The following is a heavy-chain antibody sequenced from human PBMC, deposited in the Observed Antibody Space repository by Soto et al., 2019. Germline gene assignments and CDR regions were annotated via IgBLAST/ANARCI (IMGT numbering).Heavy chain of an antibody. Sequence: QITLKESGPTLVKPTQTLTLTCSFSGFSLSTSEVGVGWIRQPPGKGLEWLALIYWDDDKEYSPSLRSRLTITKDTSKNQVVLIMINLDPTDTATYYCAHGSGWLFDYWGQGTLVTVSS. CDR2: IYWDDDK. V-gene: IGHV2-5*02. CDR3: AHGSGWLFDY. CDR1: GFSLSTSEVG. J-gene: IGHJ4*02. D-gene: IGHD6-19*01.